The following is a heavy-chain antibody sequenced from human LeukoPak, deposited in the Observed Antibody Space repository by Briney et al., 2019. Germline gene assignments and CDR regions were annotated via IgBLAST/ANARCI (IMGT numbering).Heavy chain of an antibody. CDR3: ASGGDKTYGFDY. CDR1: GGSISSYY. D-gene: IGHD3-10*01. Sequence: PSETLSLTCTVSGGSISSYYWTWIRQSPGKELEWIGYIYYSGSTNYNPSLKSRVTMSVDTSKNQFSLKLTSVTAADTAVYYCASGGDKTYGFDYWGQGTLVTVSS. CDR2: IYYSGST. J-gene: IGHJ4*02. V-gene: IGHV4-59*01.